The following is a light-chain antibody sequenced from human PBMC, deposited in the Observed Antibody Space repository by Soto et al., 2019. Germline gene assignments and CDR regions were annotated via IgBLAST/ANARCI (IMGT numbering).Light chain of an antibody. J-gene: IGLJ2*01. CDR1: NSNIGSNT. CDR2: SND. V-gene: IGLV1-44*01. CDR3: AVWDDSLRGRV. Sequence: QSVLTQPPSASGTPGQRVTISCSGSNSNIGSNTVNWYQQFPGTAPRFLIYSNDLRPSGVPDRFSASKSGTSASLAISGLQSEDEADYYCAVWDDSLRGRVFGGGTKLTVL.